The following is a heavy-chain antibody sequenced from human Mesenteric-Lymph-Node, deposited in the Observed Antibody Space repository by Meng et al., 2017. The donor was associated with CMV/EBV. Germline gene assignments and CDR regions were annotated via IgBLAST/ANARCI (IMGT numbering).Heavy chain of an antibody. CDR2: INHSGST. D-gene: IGHD5-12*01. J-gene: IGHJ2*01. CDR1: GGSFSGYY. Sequence: AVYGGSFSGYYWSWIRQPPGKGLEWIGEINHSGSTTYNPSLKSRVTISVDTSKNQFSLKLSSVTAADTAVYYCARRKVATRNWYFDLWGRGTLVTVSS. V-gene: IGHV4-34*01. CDR3: ARRKVATRNWYFDL.